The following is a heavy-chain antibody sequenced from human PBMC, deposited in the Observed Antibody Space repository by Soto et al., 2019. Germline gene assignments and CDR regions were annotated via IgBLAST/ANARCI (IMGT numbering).Heavy chain of an antibody. V-gene: IGHV4-59*01. Sequence: SETLSLTCIVRGGSITSYHWSWIRQLPENGREWIAYTSYTGNPNYNSSFQSRVSISIDTSKTQLSLKMTSMTAADTAVHYCARDMHAGVAHYFDPWGQGTLVTVSS. CDR1: GGSITSYH. D-gene: IGHD2-15*01. CDR3: ARDMHAGVAHYFDP. J-gene: IGHJ5*02. CDR2: TSYTGNP.